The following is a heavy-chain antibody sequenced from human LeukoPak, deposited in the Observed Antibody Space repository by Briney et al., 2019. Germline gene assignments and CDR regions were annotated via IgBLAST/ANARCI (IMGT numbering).Heavy chain of an antibody. J-gene: IGHJ4*02. V-gene: IGHV3-53*01. D-gene: IGHD1-26*01. CDR1: GFTVSSNY. CDR2: IYSGGST. Sequence: GWSLRLSCAASGFTVSSNYMSWVRQAPGNGLEWVSVIYSGGSTYYADSVKGRFTISRDNSKNILYLQMNSLRAEDTAVYYCARMGVGAMGFWGQGTLVTVSS. CDR3: ARMGVGAMGF.